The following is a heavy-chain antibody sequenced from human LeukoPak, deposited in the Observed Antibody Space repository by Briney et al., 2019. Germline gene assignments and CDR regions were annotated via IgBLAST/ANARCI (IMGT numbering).Heavy chain of an antibody. J-gene: IGHJ4*02. D-gene: IGHD2/OR15-2a*01. CDR2: ISSSSSYI. CDR1: GFTFSSYS. CDR3: ARDTLTWVIDY. Sequence: GGSLRLSCAASGFTFSSYSMNWVRQAPGKGLEWVSSISSSSSYIYCADSVKGRFTISRDNAKNSLYLQMNSLRAEDTAVYYCARDTLTWVIDYWGQGTLVTVSS. V-gene: IGHV3-21*01.